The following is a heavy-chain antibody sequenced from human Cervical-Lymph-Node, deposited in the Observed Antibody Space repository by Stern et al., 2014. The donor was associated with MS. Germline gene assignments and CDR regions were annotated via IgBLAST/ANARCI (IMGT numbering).Heavy chain of an antibody. J-gene: IGHJ3*01. CDR1: GGSISSGGSS. CDR3: ARGGVIYTQDRNGFDV. CDR2: IYRSGST. D-gene: IGHD2-21*01. V-gene: IGHV4-30-2*01. Sequence: VQLEESGSGQAKPSQTLSLTCAVSGGSISSGGSSWNWLRPPPGKGLEWIGFIYRSGSTYYNPSPKGRVFISADTSKNQFALNLRSVTAADTAVYYCARGGVIYTQDRNGFDVWGQGTMVTVSS.